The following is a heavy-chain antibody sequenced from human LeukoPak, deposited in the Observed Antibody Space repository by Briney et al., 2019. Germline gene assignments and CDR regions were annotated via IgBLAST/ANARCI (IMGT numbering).Heavy chain of an antibody. Sequence: ASLKVSCKASGYTFTGPYIHWMRQAPGQGLEWMGWINPYTGGTKYAQKFQGRVTVTRDTSTSTVYMELSSLRSEGTAVYYCARVRGYCSGGSCRGGFDYWGQGTLVTVSS. CDR1: GYTFTGPY. CDR2: INPYTGGT. J-gene: IGHJ4*02. D-gene: IGHD2-15*01. V-gene: IGHV1-2*02. CDR3: ARVRGYCSGGSCRGGFDY.